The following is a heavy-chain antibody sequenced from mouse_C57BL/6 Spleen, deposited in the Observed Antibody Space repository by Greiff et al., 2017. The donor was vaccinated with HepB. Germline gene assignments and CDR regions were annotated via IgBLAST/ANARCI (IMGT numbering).Heavy chain of an antibody. Sequence: VKLQESGPELVKPGASVKISCKASGYDFSSSWMNWVKQRPGKGLEWIGRIYPGDGDTNYNEKFKSKATLTADKSSSTAYKHLSSLTSKDSAVYDCARWGTTIVANWYVDVWGTGTTLTVSS. V-gene: IGHV1-82*01. D-gene: IGHD1-1*01. CDR1: GYDFSSSW. CDR3: ARWGTTIVANWYVDV. CDR2: IYPGDGDT. J-gene: IGHJ1*03.